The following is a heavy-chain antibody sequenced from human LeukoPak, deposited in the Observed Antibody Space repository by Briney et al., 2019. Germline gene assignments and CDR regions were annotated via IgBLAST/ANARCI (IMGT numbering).Heavy chain of an antibody. V-gene: IGHV1-2*02. CDR1: GYTFTGYY. Sequence: GASLKVSCKASGYTFTGYYMHWVRQAPGKGLDWMGWINPNSGGTNYAQKFQGRVTMTRDTSISTAYMELSRLRSDDTAVYYCARVAMVRGVGIEGFDYWGQGTLVTVSS. CDR2: INPNSGGT. D-gene: IGHD3-10*01. CDR3: ARVAMVRGVGIEGFDY. J-gene: IGHJ4*02.